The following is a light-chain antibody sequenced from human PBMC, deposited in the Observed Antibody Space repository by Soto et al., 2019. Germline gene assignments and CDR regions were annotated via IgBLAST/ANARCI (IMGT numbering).Light chain of an antibody. CDR3: QQRNIWPPVT. V-gene: IGKV3-11*01. Sequence: EIVLTQSAATLSLSPGERATLSFSASPSVTNFLAWYQQQPGQAPRLLIYGAFNRATGIPARFSGSGSGTDFTLTISSLEPEDSAIYYCQQRNIWPPVTFGQGTRLEI. J-gene: IGKJ5*01. CDR1: PSVTNF. CDR2: GAF.